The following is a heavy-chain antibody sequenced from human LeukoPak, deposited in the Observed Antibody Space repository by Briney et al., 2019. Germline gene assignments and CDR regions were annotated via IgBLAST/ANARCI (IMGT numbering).Heavy chain of an antibody. Sequence: GGSLRLSCAASGFTFSSYSINWVRQAPGKGLEWVSSISSSSSYIYYADSVKGRFTISRDNAKNSLYLQMNSLRAEDTAVYYCARAGFYYYYMDVWGKGTTVTVSS. J-gene: IGHJ6*03. CDR3: ARAGFYYYYMDV. CDR2: ISSSSSYI. V-gene: IGHV3-21*01. CDR1: GFTFSSYS.